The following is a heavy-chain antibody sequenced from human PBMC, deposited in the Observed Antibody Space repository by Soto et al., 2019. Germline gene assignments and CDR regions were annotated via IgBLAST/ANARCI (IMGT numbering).Heavy chain of an antibody. J-gene: IGHJ4*02. CDR2: TYYSGST. V-gene: IGHV4-31*03. Sequence: PSETLSLTCTVSGGSISSGGYYWSWIRQHPGKGLEWIGYTYYSGSTYYNPSLKSRVTISVDTSKNQFSLKLSSVTAADTAVYYCARERMEMATIMGVDYWGQGTLVTISS. D-gene: IGHD5-12*01. CDR1: GGSISSGGYY. CDR3: ARERMEMATIMGVDY.